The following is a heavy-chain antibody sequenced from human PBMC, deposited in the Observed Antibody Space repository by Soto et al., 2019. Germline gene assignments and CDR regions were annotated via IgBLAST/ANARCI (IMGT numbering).Heavy chain of an antibody. Sequence: ASVKVSCKASGYTFTGYYMHWVRQAPGQGLEWMGWINPNSGGTNYAQKFQGRVTMTRDTSTSTVYMELSSLRFEDTAVYYCARLRDFDYWGQGTLVTVSS. CDR3: ARLRDFDY. CDR1: GYTFTGYY. D-gene: IGHD3-16*01. CDR2: INPNSGGT. J-gene: IGHJ4*02. V-gene: IGHV1-2*02.